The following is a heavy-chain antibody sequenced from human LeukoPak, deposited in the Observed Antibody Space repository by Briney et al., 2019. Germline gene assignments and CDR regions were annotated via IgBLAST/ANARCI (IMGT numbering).Heavy chain of an antibody. CDR2: ISGSSGST. J-gene: IGHJ4*02. CDR3: AKDPIAVAGTPFYFDY. V-gene: IGHV3-23*01. CDR1: GFTFSSYA. D-gene: IGHD6-19*01. Sequence: PGGSLRLSCAASGFTFSSYAMSWVRQAPGKGLEWVSAISGSSGSTYYADSVKGRFTISRDNSKNTLYLQMNSLRAEDTAVYYCAKDPIAVAGTPFYFDYWGQGTLVTVSS.